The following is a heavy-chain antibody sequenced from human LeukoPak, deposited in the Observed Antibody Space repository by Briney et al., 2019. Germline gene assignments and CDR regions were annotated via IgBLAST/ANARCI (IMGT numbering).Heavy chain of an antibody. Sequence: SETLSLTCAVYGGSYSGYYWSWIRQPPGKGLEWIGEINHSGSTNYNPSLKSRVTISVDTSKNQFSLKLSSVTAADTAVYYCASPGSGRHAFDIWGQGTMVTVSS. CDR2: INHSGST. J-gene: IGHJ3*02. D-gene: IGHD3-10*01. CDR3: ASPGSGRHAFDI. V-gene: IGHV4-34*01. CDR1: GGSYSGYY.